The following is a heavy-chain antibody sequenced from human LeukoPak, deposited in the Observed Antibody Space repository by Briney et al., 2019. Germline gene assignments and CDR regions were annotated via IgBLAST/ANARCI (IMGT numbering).Heavy chain of an antibody. CDR2: IYTTGAT. J-gene: IGHJ4*02. V-gene: IGHV4-4*07. CDR3: GRQGYTASYYFLDF. CDR1: SGSINSYY. D-gene: IGHD1-26*01. Sequence: SETLSLTCTVSSGSINSYYWGWVRQPPGKGLEWIGRIYTTGATQYNPSLRSRVTMSIDTSTNQFSLNLRSMTAADTAVYYCGRQGYTASYYFLDFWSQGTLVAVS.